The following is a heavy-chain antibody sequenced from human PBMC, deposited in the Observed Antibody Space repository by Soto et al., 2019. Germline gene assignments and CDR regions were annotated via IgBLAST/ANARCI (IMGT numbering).Heavy chain of an antibody. V-gene: IGHV4-59*08. CDR2: IYYAGTT. D-gene: IGHD2-2*03. J-gene: IGHJ5*02. Sequence: QVQLQESGPGLVKPSETLSLSCTVSGASLSPNYWTWIRQSPGKGLEWIGYIYYAGTTTYNPSLKSRVTISLDTSKNEVSLILSSVTAADTAMYFCARLGAHHQALDSWGQGTLVTVSS. CDR1: GASLSPNY. CDR3: ARLGAHHQALDS.